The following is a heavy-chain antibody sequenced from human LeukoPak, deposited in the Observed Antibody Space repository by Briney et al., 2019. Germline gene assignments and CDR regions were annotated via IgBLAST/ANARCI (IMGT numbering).Heavy chain of an antibody. CDR1: GGSITTRNF. CDR2: MHHDGSA. J-gene: IGHJ2*01. D-gene: IGHD2-21*02. CDR3: ARGLVVVTATPWYFDL. V-gene: IGHV4-4*02. Sequence: PSETLSLTCAVSGGSITTRNFWSWVRQPPGKGLEWIAEMHHDGSANYNPSLKSRVSMSVDKSKNQFSLKLSSVTAADTAVYYCARGLVVVTATPWYFDLWGRGTLVTVSS.